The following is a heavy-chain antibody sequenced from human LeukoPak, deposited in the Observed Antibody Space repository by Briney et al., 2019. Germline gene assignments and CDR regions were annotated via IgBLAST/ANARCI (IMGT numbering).Heavy chain of an antibody. Sequence: GASVKVSCKAYGGTFSSYAISWVRQAPGQGLEWMGRIIPILGIANYAQKFQGRVTITADKSTSTAYMELSSLGSEDTAVYYCARDAVRGGSFDYWGQGTLVTVSS. D-gene: IGHD3-10*02. CDR1: GGTFSSYA. J-gene: IGHJ4*02. V-gene: IGHV1-69*04. CDR3: ARDAVRGGSFDY. CDR2: IIPILGIA.